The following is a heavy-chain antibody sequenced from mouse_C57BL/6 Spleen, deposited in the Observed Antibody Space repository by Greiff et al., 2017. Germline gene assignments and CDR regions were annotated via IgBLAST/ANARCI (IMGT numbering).Heavy chain of an antibody. D-gene: IGHD2-3*01. CDR1: GYTFTSYW. J-gene: IGHJ3*01. V-gene: IGHV1-50*01. CDR2: IDPSDSDT. CDR3: ARLDGYPFAY. Sequence: VQLQQPGAELVKPGASVKLSCKASGYTFTSYWMQWVKQRPGQGLEWIGEIDPSDSDTNYNQKFKGKATLTVDTSSSTAYMQLSSLTSEDSAVYYCARLDGYPFAYWGQGTLVTVSA.